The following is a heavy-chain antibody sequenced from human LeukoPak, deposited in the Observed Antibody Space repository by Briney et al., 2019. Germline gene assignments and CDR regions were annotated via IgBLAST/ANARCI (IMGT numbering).Heavy chain of an antibody. Sequence: GGSLRLSCAASGFTFNTYSMNWARQAPGKGLEWVSSIDSSGGYIFYTDSVKGRFIISRDNAKDSLYLQMNSLRAEATAVYYCLRGDRRDYWGQGTLVTVSS. V-gene: IGHV3-21*06. CDR1: GFTFNTYS. J-gene: IGHJ4*02. CDR3: LRGDRRDY. CDR2: IDSSGGYI.